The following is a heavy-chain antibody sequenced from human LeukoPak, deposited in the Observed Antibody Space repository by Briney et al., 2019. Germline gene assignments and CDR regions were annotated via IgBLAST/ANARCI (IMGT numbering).Heavy chain of an antibody. CDR1: GYSFTSYW. Sequence: GESLRISCKGSGYSFTSYWIGWVRQMPGKGLEWMGIIYPGDSDTRYSPSFQGQVTISADKSISTAYLQWSSLKASDTAMYYCARQADYYDSSGYYYVDYWGQGTLVTVSS. CDR2: IYPGDSDT. J-gene: IGHJ4*02. V-gene: IGHV5-51*01. CDR3: ARQADYYDSSGYYYVDY. D-gene: IGHD3-22*01.